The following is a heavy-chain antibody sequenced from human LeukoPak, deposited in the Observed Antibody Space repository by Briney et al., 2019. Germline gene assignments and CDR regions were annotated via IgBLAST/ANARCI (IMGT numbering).Heavy chain of an antibody. CDR1: GFTFSDYY. V-gene: IGHV4-38-2*01. D-gene: IGHD3-9*01. Sequence: GSLRLSCAASGFTFSDYYMSWIRQPPGKGLEWIGSIYYSGSTYYNPSLKSRVTISVDTSKNQFSLKLSSVTAADTAVYYCASHEASYYDILTGYSRVLDYWGQGTLVTVSS. J-gene: IGHJ4*02. CDR3: ASHEASYYDILTGYSRVLDY. CDR2: IYYSGST.